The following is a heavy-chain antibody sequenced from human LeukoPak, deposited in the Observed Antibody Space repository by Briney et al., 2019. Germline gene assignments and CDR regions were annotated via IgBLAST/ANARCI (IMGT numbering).Heavy chain of an antibody. D-gene: IGHD4-17*01. J-gene: IGHJ3*02. V-gene: IGHV1-46*01. CDR3: ATITYTVTALDAFDI. CDR1: GYTFTSYY. Sequence: GASVKVSCKASGYTFTSYYMHWVRQAPGQGLEWMGIINPSGGSTSYAQKFQGRVTMTRDTSTSTVYMELNSLRSEDTAVYYCATITYTVTALDAFDIWGQGTMVTVSS. CDR2: INPSGGST.